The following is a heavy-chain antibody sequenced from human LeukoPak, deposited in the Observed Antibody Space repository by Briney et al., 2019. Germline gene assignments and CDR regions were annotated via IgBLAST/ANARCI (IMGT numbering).Heavy chain of an antibody. CDR1: GFIFSNYA. CDR2: IVVVAIA. CDR3: VKGPRPDITVAHTVEN. V-gene: IGHV3-23*01. Sequence: GGSLILSCAASGFIFSNYAMSWVRQVPGRGLEWVSTIVVVAIAHVADSVKGRFTISRDNSKNSLYLQMNTVRAEDTAVYYCVKGPRPDITVAHTVENWGQGTLVTVSS. J-gene: IGHJ4*02. D-gene: IGHD6-19*01.